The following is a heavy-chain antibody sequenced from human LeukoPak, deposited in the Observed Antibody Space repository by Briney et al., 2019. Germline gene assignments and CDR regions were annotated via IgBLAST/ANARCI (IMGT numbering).Heavy chain of an antibody. Sequence: PSETLSLTCTVSGVSIRSSTYYWGWIRQPPGKGLDWIVNVYYSGSTYYNPSLKSRVTISVDTSKNQISLKLNSVTAADTAVYYCARQAISGYDPPPFDSWGQGTLVTVSS. V-gene: IGHV4-39*01. CDR2: VYYSGST. D-gene: IGHD5-12*01. CDR3: ARQAISGYDPPPFDS. J-gene: IGHJ4*02. CDR1: GVSIRSSTYY.